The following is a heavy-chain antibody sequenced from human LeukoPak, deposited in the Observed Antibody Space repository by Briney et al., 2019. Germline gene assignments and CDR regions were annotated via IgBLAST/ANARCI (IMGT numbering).Heavy chain of an antibody. Sequence: ASVKVSCKASGYTFTSYYMHWVRQAPGQGLEWMGWINPNSGGTNYAQKFQGRVTMTRDTSISTAYMELSRLRSDDTAVYYCARDAGSPDVVPAAIGYYYYGMDVWGQGTTVTVSS. V-gene: IGHV1-2*02. CDR1: GYTFTSYY. CDR2: INPNSGGT. D-gene: IGHD2-2*01. CDR3: ARDAGSPDVVPAAIGYYYYGMDV. J-gene: IGHJ6*02.